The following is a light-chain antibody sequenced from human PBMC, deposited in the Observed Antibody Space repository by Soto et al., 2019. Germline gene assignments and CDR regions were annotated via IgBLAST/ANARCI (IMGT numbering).Light chain of an antibody. Sequence: QSVLTQPPSASETPGQRVTISCSGSSSNIGSNHVYWYQHLPGTAPKLLIYRNYLRPSGVPDRFSASKSGTSASLAISGLRSDDEADYYCAAWDDRMSGGVFGGGTQLTVL. V-gene: IGLV1-47*01. CDR2: RNY. CDR3: AAWDDRMSGGV. CDR1: SSNIGSNH. J-gene: IGLJ2*01.